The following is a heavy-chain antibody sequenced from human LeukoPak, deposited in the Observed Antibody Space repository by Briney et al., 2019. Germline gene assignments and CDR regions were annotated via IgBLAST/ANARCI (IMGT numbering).Heavy chain of an antibody. Sequence: GGSLRLSCAASEFIVSINYMTWVRQAPGKGLEWVSLIYSRGDTKYADSVKGRFTISRDNSKNTLYLQMSSLRTEDTAVYYCAKGDKPVIAMVKFDYWGQGTLVTVSS. CDR3: AKGDKPVIAMVKFDY. J-gene: IGHJ4*02. CDR2: IYSRGDT. CDR1: EFIVSINY. D-gene: IGHD5-18*01. V-gene: IGHV3-66*01.